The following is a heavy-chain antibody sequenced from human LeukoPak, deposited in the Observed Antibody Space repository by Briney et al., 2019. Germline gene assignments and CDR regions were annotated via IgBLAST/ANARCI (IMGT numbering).Heavy chain of an antibody. CDR1: GDSISRYY. CDR3: AASIWRTFIDY. CDR2: ITYTGST. D-gene: IGHD3-3*02. V-gene: IGHV4-59*01. J-gene: IGHJ4*02. Sequence: SETLSLTCTVSGDSISRYYWSWIRQPPGKGLEWLGYITYTGSTNYNPSLKSRVTISIDTSKMQFSLRVNSVTAADTAVYFCAASIWRTFIDYWGQGSLLTVSS.